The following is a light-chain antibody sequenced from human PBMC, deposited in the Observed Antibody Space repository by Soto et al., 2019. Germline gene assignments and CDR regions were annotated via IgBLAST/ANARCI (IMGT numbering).Light chain of an antibody. CDR3: QQYDSVFT. CDR2: GAS. Sequence: DIQMTQSPSCLSASVGDRVSITCQASQDITNYLNWYQQKPGKAPNLLIYGASNLETGVPSRFSGSGSGTDFTFTISSLQAEDIGTYFYQQYDSVFTFGQGTRLEIK. V-gene: IGKV1-33*01. CDR1: QDITNY. J-gene: IGKJ5*01.